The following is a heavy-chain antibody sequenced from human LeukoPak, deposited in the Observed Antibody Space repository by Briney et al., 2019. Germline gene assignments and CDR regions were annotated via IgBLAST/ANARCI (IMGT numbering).Heavy chain of an antibody. J-gene: IGHJ5*02. Sequence: PSQTLSLTCTVSGGSISSGDYYWSWIRQPPGKGLEWIGYIYYSGSTYYNPSLKSRVTISVDTSKNQFSLKLSSVTAADTAVYYCARVIAAAKGEFDPWGQGTLVTVSS. D-gene: IGHD6-25*01. CDR2: IYYSGST. CDR3: ARVIAAAKGEFDP. CDR1: GGSISSGDYY. V-gene: IGHV4-30-4*01.